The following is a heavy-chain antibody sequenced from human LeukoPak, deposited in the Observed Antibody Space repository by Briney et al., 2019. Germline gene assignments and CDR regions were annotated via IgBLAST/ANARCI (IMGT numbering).Heavy chain of an antibody. J-gene: IGHJ6*02. CDR3: TRVDQRSQDYYYGMDV. CDR1: GFTFGDYA. CDR2: IRSKAYGGTT. D-gene: IGHD5-24*01. V-gene: IGHV3-49*03. Sequence: GGSLRLSCTASGFTFGDYAMSWFRQAPGKGLEWVGFIRSKAYGGTTEYAASVKDRFTISRDDSKSIAYLQMNSLKTEDTAVYYCTRVDQRSQDYYYGMDVWGQGTTVTVSS.